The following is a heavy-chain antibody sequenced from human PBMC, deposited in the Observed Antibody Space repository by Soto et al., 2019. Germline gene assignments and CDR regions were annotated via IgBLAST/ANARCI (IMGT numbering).Heavy chain of an antibody. CDR2: ISYDGSNK. Sequence: QVQLVESGGGVVQPGRSLRLSCAASGFTFSSYGMHWVRQAPGKGLEWVAVISYDGSNKYYADSVKGRFTISRDNSKNTLYLQMNSLRAEDTAVYYCAKVIDITIFGGGTTHDAFDIWGQGTMVTVSS. V-gene: IGHV3-30*18. J-gene: IGHJ3*02. D-gene: IGHD3-3*01. CDR3: AKVIDITIFGGGTTHDAFDI. CDR1: GFTFSSYG.